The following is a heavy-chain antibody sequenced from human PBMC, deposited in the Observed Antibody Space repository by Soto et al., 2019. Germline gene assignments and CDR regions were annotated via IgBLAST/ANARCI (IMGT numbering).Heavy chain of an antibody. CDR3: ARDWDGSGWSLDY. CDR1: GFTFSNYW. D-gene: IGHD6-19*01. V-gene: IGHV3-7*01. J-gene: IGHJ4*02. CDR2: IKTDGSEK. Sequence: GGSLRLSCAVSGFTFSNYWMSWVRQAPGKGLEWVANIKTDGSEKYYVDSLKGRFIISRDNAKKSLYLQINSLRVDDTAVYYCARDWDGSGWSLDYWGQGTLVTVSS.